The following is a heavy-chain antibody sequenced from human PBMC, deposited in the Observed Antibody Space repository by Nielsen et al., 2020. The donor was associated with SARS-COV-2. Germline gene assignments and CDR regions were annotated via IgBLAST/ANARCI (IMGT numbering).Heavy chain of an antibody. Sequence: GESLKISCAASGFTFSCYSMNWVRQAPGKGLEWVSSISSSSSYIYYADSVKGRFTISRDNAKNSLYLQMNSLRAEDTAVYYCAREGGGIAAAAVLDYYYYYMDVWGKGTTVTVSS. CDR1: GFTFSCYS. CDR2: ISSSSSYI. CDR3: AREGGGIAAAAVLDYYYYYMDV. J-gene: IGHJ6*03. V-gene: IGHV3-21*01. D-gene: IGHD6-25*01.